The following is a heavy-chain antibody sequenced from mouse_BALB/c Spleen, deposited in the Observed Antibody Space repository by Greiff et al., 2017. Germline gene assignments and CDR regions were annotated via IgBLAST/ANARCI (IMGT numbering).Heavy chain of an antibody. CDR3: ATYYRYEWFAY. J-gene: IGHJ3*01. D-gene: IGHD2-14*01. V-gene: IGHV14-1*02. Sequence: VQLQQSGAELVRPGALVKLSCKASGFNIKDYYMHWVKQRPEQGLEWIGWIDPENGNTIYDPKFQGKASITADTSSNTAYLQLSSLTSEDTAVYYCATYYRYEWFAYWGQGTLVTVAA. CDR1: GFNIKDYY. CDR2: IDPENGNT.